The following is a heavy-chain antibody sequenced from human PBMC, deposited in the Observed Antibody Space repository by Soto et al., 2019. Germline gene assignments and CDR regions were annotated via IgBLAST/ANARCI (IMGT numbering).Heavy chain of an antibody. V-gene: IGHV4-31*03. J-gene: IGHJ3*02. D-gene: IGHD3-22*01. CDR2: IYYSGST. CDR3: ARDDSSGYYQSNAAFDI. Sequence: SETLSLTCTVSGGSISSGGYYWSWIRQHPGKGLEWIGYIYYSGSTYYNPSLKSRVTISVDTSKDQFSLKLSSVTAADTAVYYCARDDSSGYYQSNAAFDIWGQGTMVTVSS. CDR1: GGSISSGGYY.